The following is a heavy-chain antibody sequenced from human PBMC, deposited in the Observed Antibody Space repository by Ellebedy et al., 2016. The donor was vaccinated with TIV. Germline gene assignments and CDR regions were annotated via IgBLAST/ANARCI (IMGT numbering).Heavy chain of an antibody. D-gene: IGHD2-15*01. CDR1: GFTFSNTW. V-gene: IGHV3-15*01. CDR2: IKSKTDGGTT. Sequence: PGGSLRLSCAASGFTFSNTWMSWVRQAPGKGLEWVGRIKSKTDGGTTDYDAPVKGRFTISRDDSKNTLYLQMNRLKTEDTAVYYCTTVVVVAATPAVDYWGQGTLVTVSS. CDR3: TTVVVVAATPAVDY. J-gene: IGHJ4*02.